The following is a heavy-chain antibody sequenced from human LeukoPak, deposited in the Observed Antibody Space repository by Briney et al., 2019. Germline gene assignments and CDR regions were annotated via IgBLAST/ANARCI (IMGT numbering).Heavy chain of an antibody. CDR3: AREISNSSRWYGGFDY. J-gene: IGHJ4*02. CDR1: GFRVTSNY. CDR2: IYSGGST. D-gene: IGHD6-13*01. Sequence: PGGSLRLSCAAPGFRVTSNYMSWVRQAPGKGLEWVSVIYSGGSTYYADSVKGRFILSRDDYKNTLSLQISNLRAEDTAVYFCAREISNSSRWYGGFDYWGQGTLVIVSS. V-gene: IGHV3-53*01.